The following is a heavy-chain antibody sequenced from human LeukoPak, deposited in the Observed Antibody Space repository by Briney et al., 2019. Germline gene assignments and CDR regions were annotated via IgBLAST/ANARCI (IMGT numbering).Heavy chain of an antibody. CDR1: GYTFTSYG. D-gene: IGHD6-13*01. J-gene: IGHJ3*02. CDR2: ISAHNGNT. CDR3: ARAGIAAAGAISRGAFDI. V-gene: IGHV1-18*01. Sequence: ASVKVSCKASGYTFTSYGISWVRQAPGQGLEWMGWISAHNGNTNYAQKFQGRVTITADESTSTAYMELSSLRSEDTAVYYCARAGIAAAGAISRGAFDIWGQGTMVTVSS.